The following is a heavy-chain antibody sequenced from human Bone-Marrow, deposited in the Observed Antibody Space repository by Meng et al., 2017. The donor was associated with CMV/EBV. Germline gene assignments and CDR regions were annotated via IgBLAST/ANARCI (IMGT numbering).Heavy chain of an antibody. CDR2: INPNSGGT. Sequence: ASVNVSCKATGYTFTGYYMHWVRQAPGQGLEWMGWINPNSGGTNYAQKFQGRVTMTRDTSISTAYMDLSRLRSDDTAVYYCARESGYCSSTSCYRAFDIWGQGTMVTVSS. CDR3: ARESGYCSSTSCYRAFDI. CDR1: GYTFTGYY. V-gene: IGHV1-2*02. J-gene: IGHJ3*02. D-gene: IGHD2-2*02.